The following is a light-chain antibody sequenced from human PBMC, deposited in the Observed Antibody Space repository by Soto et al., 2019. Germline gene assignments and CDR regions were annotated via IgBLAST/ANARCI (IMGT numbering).Light chain of an antibody. J-gene: IGKJ1*01. CDR3: QNYNGAPWT. CDR1: QGISTY. Sequence: DIQMTQSPSSLSASVGDKVTNTCRASQGISTYLVWYQQKPGTVPKLLIFAASTLHSGVPSRFSGSGSGTDFTLTISSLQPEDVATYYCQNYNGAPWTFGQGTKVDIK. CDR2: AAS. V-gene: IGKV1-27*01.